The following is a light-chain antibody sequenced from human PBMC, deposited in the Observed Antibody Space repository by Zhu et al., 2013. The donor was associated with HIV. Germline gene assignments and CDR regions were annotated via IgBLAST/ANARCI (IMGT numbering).Light chain of an antibody. CDR3: QSYDNILSAYV. Sequence: QSVLTQPPSVSGAPGQRVTISCTGSSSNIGPAYDVHWYQVLPGKAPKLLIYSYTNRPSGVPDRFSGSQSGTSASLAITGLQAEDEADYFCQSYDNILSAYVFGTGTRVTVL. CDR1: SSNIGPAYD. CDR2: SYT. V-gene: IGLV1-40*01. J-gene: IGLJ1*01.